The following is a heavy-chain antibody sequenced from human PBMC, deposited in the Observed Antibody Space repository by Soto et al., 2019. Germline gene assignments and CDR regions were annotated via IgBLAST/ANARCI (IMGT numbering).Heavy chain of an antibody. D-gene: IGHD6-13*01. V-gene: IGHV4-34*01. Sequence: LSLTCAVFGGPSRGYYWNWIRQPPGKGLEWIGEISHSGSTNYNPSLKSRVTISLDTSKNQFSLKLRSVTAADTATYYCSQQLTGFDYWGQGTLVTVSS. CDR3: SQQLTGFDY. CDR2: ISHSGST. J-gene: IGHJ4*02. CDR1: GGPSRGYY.